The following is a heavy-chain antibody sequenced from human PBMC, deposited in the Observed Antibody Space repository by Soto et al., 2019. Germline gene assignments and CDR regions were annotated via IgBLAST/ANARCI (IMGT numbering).Heavy chain of an antibody. Sequence: QVQLVESGGGVVQPGRSLRLSCAASGFTFSSYGMHWVRQAQGKGLEWVAVIWYDGSNKYYADSVKGRFNISRDNSKNTLYLQMNSLRAEDTAVYYCARDRGLGMVGGMDVWGQGTTVTVSS. CDR3: ARDRGLGMVGGMDV. D-gene: IGHD2-15*01. V-gene: IGHV3-33*01. CDR1: GFTFSSYG. J-gene: IGHJ6*02. CDR2: IWYDGSNK.